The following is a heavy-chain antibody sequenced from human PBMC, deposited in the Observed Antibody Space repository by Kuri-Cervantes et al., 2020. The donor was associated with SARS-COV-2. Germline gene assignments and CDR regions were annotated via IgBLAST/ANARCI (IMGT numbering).Heavy chain of an antibody. J-gene: IGHJ4*02. V-gene: IGHV3-33*06. Sequence: GESLKSSCAASGFTFNSYGMHWVRQAPGKGLEWVAVIWYDGSNKYYADSVKGRFTISRDNSKNTLYLQMNSLRAEDTAVYYCAKLDPYYDSRNDWCQGTLVTVSS. D-gene: IGHD3-22*01. CDR1: GFTFNSYG. CDR3: AKLDPYYDSRND. CDR2: IWYDGSNK.